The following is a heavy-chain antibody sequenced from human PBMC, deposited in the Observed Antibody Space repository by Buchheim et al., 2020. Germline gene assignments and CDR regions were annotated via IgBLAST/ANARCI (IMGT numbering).Heavy chain of an antibody. V-gene: IGHV1-2*02. Sequence: QVQLVQSGAEVKKPGASVKVSCKASGYTLTGYYMHWVRQAPGQGLEWMGWINPNSGGTNYAQKFQGRVTMTRDTSISTAYMELSRLRSDDTAVYYCARDGGEGGIAVAALYYYYYGMDVWGQGTT. CDR3: ARDGGEGGIAVAALYYYYYGMDV. CDR1: GYTLTGYY. CDR2: INPNSGGT. D-gene: IGHD6-19*01. J-gene: IGHJ6*02.